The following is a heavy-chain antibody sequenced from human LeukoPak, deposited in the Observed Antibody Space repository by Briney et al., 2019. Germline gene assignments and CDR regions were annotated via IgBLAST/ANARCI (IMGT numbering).Heavy chain of an antibody. J-gene: IGHJ4*02. CDR3: AKDSLIAVAGTGDY. CDR2: ISGSGGST. V-gene: IGHV3-23*01. Sequence: GGSLRLSCAASGFTFSSYAMSWVRQAPGKGLEWVSAISGSGGSTYYADSVKGRFTISRDNSKNTLYLQMDSLRAEDTAVYYCAKDSLIAVAGTGDYWGQGTLVTVSS. D-gene: IGHD6-19*01. CDR1: GFTFSSYA.